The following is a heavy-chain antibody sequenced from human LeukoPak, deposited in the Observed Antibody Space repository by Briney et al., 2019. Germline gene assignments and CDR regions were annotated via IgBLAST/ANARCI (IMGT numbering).Heavy chain of an antibody. D-gene: IGHD1-14*01. CDR3: ARESGVALSPNWFDP. J-gene: IGHJ5*02. Sequence: AGGSLRLSCAASGFTFSSYSMNWVRQAPGKGLEWVSYISSSSSSTIYYADSVKGRFTISRDNAKNSLYPQMNSLRAEDTAVYYCARESGVALSPNWFDPWGQGALVTVSS. V-gene: IGHV3-48*04. CDR2: ISSSSSSTI. CDR1: GFTFSSYS.